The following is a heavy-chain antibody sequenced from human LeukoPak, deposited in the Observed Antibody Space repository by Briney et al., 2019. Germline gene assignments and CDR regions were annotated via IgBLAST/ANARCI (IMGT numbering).Heavy chain of an antibody. V-gene: IGHV4-59*01. CDR2: IYYSGST. J-gene: IGHJ4*02. CDR1: GGSISSDH. Sequence: SETLSLTCTVSGGSISSDHWNWIRQPPGKGLEWIGCIYYSGSTYYNPSLKSRVTISVDMSKSQFSLRLTSVTAADTAVYYCVRENYFDYWGQGILVAVSS. CDR3: VRENYFDY.